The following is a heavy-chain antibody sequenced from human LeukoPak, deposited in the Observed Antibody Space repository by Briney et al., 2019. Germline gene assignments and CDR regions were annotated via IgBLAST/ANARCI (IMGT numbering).Heavy chain of an antibody. V-gene: IGHV4-59*12. CDR1: GGSISGYY. J-gene: IGHJ4*02. CDR2: IYHSGST. D-gene: IGHD6-6*01. Sequence: SETLSLTCTVSGGSISGYYWSWIRQPPGKGLEWIGYIYHSGSTYYNPSLKSRVTISVDRSKNQFSLKLSSVTAADTAVYYCARVYSSSSLGFGPLFDYWGQGTLVTVSS. CDR3: ARVYSSSSLGFGPLFDY.